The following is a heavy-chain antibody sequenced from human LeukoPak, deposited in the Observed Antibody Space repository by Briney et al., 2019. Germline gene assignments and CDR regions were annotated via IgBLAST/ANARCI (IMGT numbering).Heavy chain of an antibody. J-gene: IGHJ5*02. D-gene: IGHD3-3*01. CDR1: GGSFSGYY. CDR2: INHSGST. Sequence: SETLSLTCAVYGGSFSGYYWSWIRQPPGKGLEWIGEINHSGSTNYNPSLKSRVTISVDTSKNQFSLKLSSVTAADTAVYYCATLHPSSTIFGVVTPYNWFDPWGQGTLVTVSS. V-gene: IGHV4-34*01. CDR3: ATLHPSSTIFGVVTPYNWFDP.